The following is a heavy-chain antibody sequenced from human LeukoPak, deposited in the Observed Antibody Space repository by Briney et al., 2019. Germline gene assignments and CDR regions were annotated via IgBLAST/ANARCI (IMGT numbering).Heavy chain of an antibody. J-gene: IGHJ4*02. V-gene: IGHV3-23*01. CDR1: GFTFSSYV. Sequence: GALRPSCAASGFTFSSYVMRWVRQAPGKGLEVVSAISSSGGSTYYADSVKGRFTISRDNSKNALYLQMNSLRAEDTAVYYCAKVRQGSGWYGALDYWGQGTLV. D-gene: IGHD6-19*01. CDR2: ISSSGGST. CDR3: AKVRQGSGWYGALDY.